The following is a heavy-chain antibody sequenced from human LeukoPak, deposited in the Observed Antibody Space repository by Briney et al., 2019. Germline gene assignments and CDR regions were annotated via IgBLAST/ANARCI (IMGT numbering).Heavy chain of an antibody. V-gene: IGHV1-69*13. J-gene: IGHJ3*02. CDR1: GGTFISCA. D-gene: IGHD1-1*01. Sequence: ASVEVSCKASGGTFISCAISWVRQAPGQGLEWMGGIIPIFGTANYAQKFQGRVTITADESTSTAYMELSSLRSEDTAVYYCARKTGTTSGAFDIWGQGTMVTVSS. CDR2: IIPIFGTA. CDR3: ARKTGTTSGAFDI.